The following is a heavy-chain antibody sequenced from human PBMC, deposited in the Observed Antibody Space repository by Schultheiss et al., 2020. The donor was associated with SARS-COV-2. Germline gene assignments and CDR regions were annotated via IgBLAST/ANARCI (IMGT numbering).Heavy chain of an antibody. Sequence: GGSLRLSCAASGFTFSSYWMHWVRQAPGKGLVWVSRINSDGDYSIYADSVKGRFTISRDNSKNTLYLQMSSLRAEDTTVYYCVKSHLGALGAFDIWGQGTMVTVSS. D-gene: IGHD3-16*01. V-gene: IGHV3-74*01. CDR1: GFTFSSYW. CDR3: VKSHLGALGAFDI. CDR2: INSDGDYS. J-gene: IGHJ3*02.